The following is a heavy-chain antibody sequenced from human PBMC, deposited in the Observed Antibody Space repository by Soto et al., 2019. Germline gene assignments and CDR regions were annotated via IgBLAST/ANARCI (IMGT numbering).Heavy chain of an antibody. V-gene: IGHV4-30-4*01. CDR1: GGSISSGAHY. J-gene: IGHJ4*02. CDR3: ARVWSGYYKFDS. D-gene: IGHD3-3*01. Sequence: SETLSLTCSVSGGSISSGAHYWSWIRQPPGKGLEWIGYIYYSGTTYHNPSLKSRVTISVDTSKNQFSLKLSSVTAADTAVYYCARVWSGYYKFDSWGQGTLVTVSS. CDR2: IYYSGTT.